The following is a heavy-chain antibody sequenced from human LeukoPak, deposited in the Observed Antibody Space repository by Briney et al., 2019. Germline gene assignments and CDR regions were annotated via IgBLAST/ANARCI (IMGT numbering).Heavy chain of an antibody. CDR3: ARDQRSMIVVVITGGDAFDI. V-gene: IGHV1-2*02. Sequence: ASVKVSCKASGYTFTGYYMHWVRQAPGQGLEWMGWINPNSGGTNYAQKFQGRVTMTRDTSISTAYMELSRLRSDDTAVYYCARDQRSMIVVVITGGDAFDIWGQGTMVTVSS. CDR1: GYTFTGYY. CDR2: INPNSGGT. D-gene: IGHD3-22*01. J-gene: IGHJ3*02.